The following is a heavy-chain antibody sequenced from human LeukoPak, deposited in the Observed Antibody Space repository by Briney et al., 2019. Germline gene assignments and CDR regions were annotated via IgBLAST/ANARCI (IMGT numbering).Heavy chain of an antibody. CDR3: ARALPNTDNYNWAFDI. D-gene: IGHD5-24*01. Sequence: SETLSLTCTVSGGSISTFYWNWIRQPAGKGLEWIGRIHTSGSTKYNPSLKSRVTISVDKSNNQFSLKLNSMTAADTAMYYCARALPNTDNYNWAFDIWGQGTMVTVSS. V-gene: IGHV4-4*07. J-gene: IGHJ3*02. CDR2: IHTSGST. CDR1: GGSISTFY.